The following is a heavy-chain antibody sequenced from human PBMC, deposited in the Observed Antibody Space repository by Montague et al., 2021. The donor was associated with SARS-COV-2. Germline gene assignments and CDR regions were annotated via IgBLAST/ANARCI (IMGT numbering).Heavy chain of an antibody. CDR2: ISYDGSNK. CDR3: ARDLVIGYDILTGYYGFSEGWFDY. V-gene: IGHV3-30-3*01. D-gene: IGHD3-9*01. Sequence: SLRLSCPASGFTFSNYAMHWVRQAPGKGLEWVAVISYDGSNKYYADSVKGRFTISRDNSKNTLYLQMNSLRAEDTAVYYCARDLVIGYDILTGYYGFSEGWFDYWGQGTLVTVSS. CDR1: GFTFSNYA. J-gene: IGHJ4*02.